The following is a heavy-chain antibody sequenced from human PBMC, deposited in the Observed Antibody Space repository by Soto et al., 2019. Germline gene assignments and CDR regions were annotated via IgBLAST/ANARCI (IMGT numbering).Heavy chain of an antibody. D-gene: IGHD3-22*01. Sequence: GGSLRLSCAASGFTFSSYAMSWVRQAPGKGLEWVSAISGSGGSTYYADSVKGRFTISRDNSKNTLYLQMNSLRAEDTAVYYCAKVPAITMIVVVSSYYFDYWGQGTLVTVSS. J-gene: IGHJ4*02. CDR2: ISGSGGST. CDR3: AKVPAITMIVVVSSYYFDY. CDR1: GFTFSSYA. V-gene: IGHV3-23*01.